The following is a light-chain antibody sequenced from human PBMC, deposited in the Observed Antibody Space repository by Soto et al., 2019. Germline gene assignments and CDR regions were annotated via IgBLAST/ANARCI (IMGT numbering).Light chain of an antibody. V-gene: IGKV1-39*01. CDR3: QQSYSIPYT. Sequence: DIQMTQSASSLSTSVGDRVTITCRASQSISSNLNWHQQKPGKAPKVLIYAASSLQSGVPSRFSGIGSGTDFTLPISSLQPEDFATYYCQQSYSIPYTFGQGTKLDIK. CDR2: AAS. CDR1: QSISSN. J-gene: IGKJ2*01.